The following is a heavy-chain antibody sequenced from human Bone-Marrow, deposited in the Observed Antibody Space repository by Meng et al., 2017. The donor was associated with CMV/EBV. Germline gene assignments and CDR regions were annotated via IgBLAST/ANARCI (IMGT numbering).Heavy chain of an antibody. J-gene: IGHJ5*02. V-gene: IGHV3-23*01. CDR3: AKDLLEWLPEGDWFDP. CDR1: GFTFSSYA. Sequence: SGFTFSSYAMSWVRQAPGKGLEWVSAISGSGGSTYYADSVKGRFTISRDNSKNTLYLQMNSLRAEDTAVYYCAKDLLEWLPEGDWFDPWGQGTLVTVSS. CDR2: ISGSGGST. D-gene: IGHD3-3*01.